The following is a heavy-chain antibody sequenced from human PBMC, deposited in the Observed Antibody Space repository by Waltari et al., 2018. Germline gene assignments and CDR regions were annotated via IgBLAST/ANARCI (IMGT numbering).Heavy chain of an antibody. Sequence: EVQLVESGGGLVQPGGSLRLSCGASGCTVRSYGMNWVRQAAGKGLEWVSGISGSGGNTYYADSVKGRFTISRDNSKSTLSLQMNSVRADDTAVYYCARGAAYSRFDYWGQGTLVIVSS. J-gene: IGHJ4*02. CDR3: ARGAAYSRFDY. CDR2: ISGSGGNT. CDR1: GCTVRSYG. V-gene: IGHV3-23*04. D-gene: IGHD5-18*01.